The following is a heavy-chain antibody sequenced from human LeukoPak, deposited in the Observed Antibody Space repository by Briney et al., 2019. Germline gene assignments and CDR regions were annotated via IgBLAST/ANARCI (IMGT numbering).Heavy chain of an antibody. V-gene: IGHV1-69*04. CDR3: ASSGGVGATKY. Sequence: GSSVKVSCKASGGTFSSYAISWVRQAPGQGLEWMGRIIPILGIANYAQKFQGRVTITADKSTSTAYMELSSLRSEDTAVYYCASSGGVGATKYWGQGTLVTVSS. J-gene: IGHJ4*02. CDR2: IIPILGIA. CDR1: GGTFSSYA. D-gene: IGHD1-26*01.